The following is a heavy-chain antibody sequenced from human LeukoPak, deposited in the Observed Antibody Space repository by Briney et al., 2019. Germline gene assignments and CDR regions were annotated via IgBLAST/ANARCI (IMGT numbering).Heavy chain of an antibody. CDR2: ISGDGINT. CDR3: AKDYGLGGGSCFDF. J-gene: IGHJ4*02. CDR1: GFIFSRYA. D-gene: IGHD2-15*01. Sequence: GGSLRPSCAASGFIFSRYAMSWLRQAPGKGLECVSAISGDGINTYYADSVRGRFTISKDISKSTLYLQMNSLRAEDTAVYYCAKDYGLGGGSCFDFWGQGTLVTASS. V-gene: IGHV3-23*01.